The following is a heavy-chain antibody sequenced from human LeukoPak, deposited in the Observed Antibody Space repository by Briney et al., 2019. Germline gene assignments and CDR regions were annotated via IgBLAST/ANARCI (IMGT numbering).Heavy chain of an antibody. J-gene: IGHJ4*02. D-gene: IGHD2-15*01. Sequence: GGSLTLSCAASGFTFSCYGMSWLRQAPGQELEGVSSITGSTRTTYYKDSVKGPFIISRDNSKNTLYLQMSSLTAEDTASYYCTKEQLNRFCSAGSCSVTHDYWGQGTLVTVSS. CDR1: GFTFSCYG. CDR2: ITGSTRTT. CDR3: TKEQLNRFCSAGSCSVTHDY. V-gene: IGHV3-23*01.